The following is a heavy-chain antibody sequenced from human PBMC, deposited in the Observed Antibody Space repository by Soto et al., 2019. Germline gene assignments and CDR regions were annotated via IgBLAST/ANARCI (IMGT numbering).Heavy chain of an antibody. CDR2: IIPIFGTA. V-gene: IGHV1-69*12. CDR3: ASLTTETFGNWFDP. J-gene: IGHJ5*02. Sequence: QVQLVQSGAEVKKPGSSVKVSCKASGGTFSSYAISWVRQAPGQGLEWMGGIIPIFGTANYAQKFQGRVTXXAXEHXSTAYMELSSLRSEDTAVYYCASLTTETFGNWFDPWGQGTLVTV. CDR1: GGTFSSYA. D-gene: IGHD4-4*01.